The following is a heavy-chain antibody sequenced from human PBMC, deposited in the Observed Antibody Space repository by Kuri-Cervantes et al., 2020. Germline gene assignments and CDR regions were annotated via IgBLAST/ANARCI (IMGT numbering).Heavy chain of an antibody. CDR2: INQDASEK. Sequence: GESLKISCAASGVTFSSSWMNWVRQAPGKGLEWVANINQDASEKYYVDPVKGRFTISRDNAKNSLYLQMNSLRAEDTAVYYCVSGQSPDYWGRGTQVTVSS. V-gene: IGHV3-7*01. CDR1: GVTFSSSW. D-gene: IGHD1-26*01. J-gene: IGHJ4*02. CDR3: VSGQSPDY.